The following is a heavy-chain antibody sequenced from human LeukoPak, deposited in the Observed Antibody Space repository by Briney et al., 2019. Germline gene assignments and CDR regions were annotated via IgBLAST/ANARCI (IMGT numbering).Heavy chain of an antibody. Sequence: PGGSLRLPCAASGFTFSDYAINWVRQAPGKGLEWVSSISRGGVITYYADSVKGRFTISRDNSNNTLYLHMNSLRAEDTAVYYCVSRAGSPWGPFDDWGQGTLVTVSS. D-gene: IGHD7-27*01. CDR2: ISRGGVIT. CDR3: VSRAGSPWGPFDD. CDR1: GFTFSDYA. J-gene: IGHJ4*02. V-gene: IGHV3-23*01.